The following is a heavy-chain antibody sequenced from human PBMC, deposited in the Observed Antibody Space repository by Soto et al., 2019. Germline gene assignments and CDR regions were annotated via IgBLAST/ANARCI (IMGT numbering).Heavy chain of an antibody. CDR1: GYTFTTYG. CDR3: DRVVKAGDYGEYGRYYIDY. Sequence: QVQLVQSGAEVKKPGASVKVSCKASGYTFTTYGITWVRQAPGQGLEWMGWISAYSGNTNYAQKLHGRLTSTTATSTTTAYMDLRSLRSDDTAVYYCDRVVKAGDYGEYGRYYIDYWGHGTLVTVSS. J-gene: IGHJ4*01. D-gene: IGHD4-17*01. CDR2: ISAYSGNT. V-gene: IGHV1-18*04.